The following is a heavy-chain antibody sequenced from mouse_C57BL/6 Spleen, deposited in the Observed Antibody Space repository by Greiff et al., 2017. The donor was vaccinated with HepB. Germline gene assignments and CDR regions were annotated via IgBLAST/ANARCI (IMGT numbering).Heavy chain of an antibody. V-gene: IGHV1-53*01. Sequence: QVQLQQPGTELVKPGASVKLSCKASGYTFTSYWMHWVKQRPGQGLEWIGNINPSNGGTNYNEKFKSKATLTVDKAASTAYMQLSSLTSEDSAVYYCAKRDSNYCAMDYWGQGTSVTVSS. CDR1: GYTFTSYW. CDR3: AKRDSNYCAMDY. J-gene: IGHJ4*01. D-gene: IGHD2-5*01. CDR2: INPSNGGT.